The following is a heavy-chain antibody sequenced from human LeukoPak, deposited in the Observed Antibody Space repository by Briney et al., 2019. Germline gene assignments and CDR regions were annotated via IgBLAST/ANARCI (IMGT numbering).Heavy chain of an antibody. CDR2: ISSNGGST. V-gene: IGHV3-64D*06. D-gene: IGHD3-10*01. CDR1: GFTFSRYA. Sequence: GGSLRLSCSASGFTFSRYAMHWVRQAPGKGLEYVSAISSNGGSTYYADSVKGRFTIPRDNSKNTLYLQMSSLRAEDTAVYYCVKDGSGSYYTYYFDYGGQGTLVTVSS. J-gene: IGHJ4*02. CDR3: VKDGSGSYYTYYFDY.